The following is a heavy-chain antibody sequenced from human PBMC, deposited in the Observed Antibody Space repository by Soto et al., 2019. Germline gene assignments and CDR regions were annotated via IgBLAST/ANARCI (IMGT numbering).Heavy chain of an antibody. J-gene: IGHJ3*02. V-gene: IGHV4-31*03. CDR2: IYDSGST. CDR3: ARAGYTSTWYQGSFDI. CDR1: GDSINRGTYY. D-gene: IGHD6-13*01. Sequence: SETLSLTCTVSGDSINRGTYYWSWIRQHPGKGLEWIGYIYDSGSTYYNPSLKSRLTISVDTSQNQFSLQLTSVTAADTAVYYCARAGYTSTWYQGSFDIWGQGTMVTVSS.